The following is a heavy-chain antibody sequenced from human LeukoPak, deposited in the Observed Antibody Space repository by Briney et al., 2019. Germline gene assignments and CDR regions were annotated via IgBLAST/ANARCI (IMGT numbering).Heavy chain of an antibody. D-gene: IGHD3-22*01. V-gene: IGHV1-69*13. CDR1: GGTLSSYA. CDR3: ARVKGPYDSSGYYRFYYYYYMDV. Sequence: SVKVSCKASGGTLSSYAIRWVRQAPGQGLEWMGGIIPIFGTANYAQKFQGRVTITADESTSTAYMELGSLRSEDTAVYYCARVKGPYDSSGYYRFYYYYYMDVWGKGTTVTISS. J-gene: IGHJ6*03. CDR2: IIPIFGTA.